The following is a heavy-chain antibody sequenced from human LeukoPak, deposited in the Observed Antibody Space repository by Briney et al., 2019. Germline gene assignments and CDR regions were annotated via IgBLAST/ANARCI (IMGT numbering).Heavy chain of an antibody. CDR1: GFTFSSYG. V-gene: IGHV3-33*03. CDR3: AKGGSTSPNGFFSY. J-gene: IGHJ4*02. Sequence: GRSLRLSCAASGFTFSSYGMHWVRQAPGKGLEWVAVIWYDGSNKYYADSVKGRFTISRDNAKNSLYLQMNSLRAEDTALYYCAKGGSTSPNGFFSYWGQGTLVTVSS. CDR2: IWYDGSNK. D-gene: IGHD2-2*01.